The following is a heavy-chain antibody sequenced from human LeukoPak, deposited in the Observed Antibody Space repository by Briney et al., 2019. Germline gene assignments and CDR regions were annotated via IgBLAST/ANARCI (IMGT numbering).Heavy chain of an antibody. CDR1: GGSISSYY. CDR3: ARAPAVVPAAPTNPGGNRFDP. Sequence: PSETLSLTCTVSGGSISSYYWSWIRQPPGKGLEWIGYIYYSGSTNYNPSLKSRVTISVDTSKNQFSLKLSSVTAADTAVYYCARAPAVVPAAPTNPGGNRFDPWGQGTLVTVSS. CDR2: IYYSGST. J-gene: IGHJ5*02. V-gene: IGHV4-59*01. D-gene: IGHD2-2*01.